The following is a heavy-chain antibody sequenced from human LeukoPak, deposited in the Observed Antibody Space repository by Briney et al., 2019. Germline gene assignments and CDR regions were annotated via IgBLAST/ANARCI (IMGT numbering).Heavy chain of an antibody. D-gene: IGHD5-18*01. CDR3: ARDGDTAMAAMYYFDY. V-gene: IGHV1-46*01. Sequence: ASVKVSCKASGYTFTSCYMHWVRQAPGQGLEWMGIINPSGGSTSYAQKFQGRVTMTRDTSTSTVYMELSSLRSEDTAVYYCARDGDTAMAAMYYFDYWGQGTLVTVSS. J-gene: IGHJ4*02. CDR2: INPSGGST. CDR1: GYTFTSCY.